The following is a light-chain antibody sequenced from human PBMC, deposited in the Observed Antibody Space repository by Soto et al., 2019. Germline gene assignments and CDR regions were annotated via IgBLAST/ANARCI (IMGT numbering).Light chain of an antibody. J-gene: IGLJ2*01. Sequence: QPVLTQPPSVSGAPGQRVTISCTGSSSNIGAGYDVQWYQQLPGTAPKLLIYDNNNRPSGVPDRYSGSKSGTSASLAITGRQAEDDDDYYCQSYDSSLSGVVFGGGTKLTVL. CDR3: QSYDSSLSGVV. CDR1: SSNIGAGYD. CDR2: DNN. V-gene: IGLV1-40*01.